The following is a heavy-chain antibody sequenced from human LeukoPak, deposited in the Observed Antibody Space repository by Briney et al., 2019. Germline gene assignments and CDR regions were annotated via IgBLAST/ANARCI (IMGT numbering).Heavy chain of an antibody. CDR2: IKQDGSEK. D-gene: IGHD1-26*01. CDR1: GFTFSGYW. J-gene: IGHJ4*02. CDR3: ARTYSGSYPDY. Sequence: WGSLRLSCAASGFTFSGYWMRWVRQAPGKGLEWVANIKQDGSEKYYVDSVKGRFTISRDNAKNSLYLQMNSLRAEDTAVYYCARTYSGSYPDYWGQGTLVTVSS. V-gene: IGHV3-7*01.